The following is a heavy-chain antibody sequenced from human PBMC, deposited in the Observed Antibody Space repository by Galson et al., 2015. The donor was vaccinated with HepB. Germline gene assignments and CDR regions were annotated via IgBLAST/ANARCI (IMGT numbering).Heavy chain of an antibody. CDR1: GFTFSSYT. CDR2: ISSGASYI. CDR3: ARSSEDIVVLPAYIDY. D-gene: IGHD2-2*01. J-gene: IGHJ4*02. V-gene: IGHV3-21*01. Sequence: SLRLSCAASGFTFSSYTMNWVRQAPGKGLEWVSSISSGASYIYYADSVKGRFTISRDNAKNSLYLQMNSLRAGDTAVYYCARSSEDIVVLPAYIDYWGQGTLVTVSS.